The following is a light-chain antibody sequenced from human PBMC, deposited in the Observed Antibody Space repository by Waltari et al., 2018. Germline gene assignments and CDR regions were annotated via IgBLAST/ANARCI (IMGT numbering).Light chain of an antibody. Sequence: EIVLTQSPATLSLSPGERVTLSCRASQSVSSYLVWYQQKPGQAPRLLIYDEANRATGIPARFSGSGSGTDFTLTISGLEPEDSAVYYCQQRANWLTFGGGTKVEIK. J-gene: IGKJ4*01. CDR3: QQRANWLT. CDR1: QSVSSY. CDR2: DEA. V-gene: IGKV3-11*01.